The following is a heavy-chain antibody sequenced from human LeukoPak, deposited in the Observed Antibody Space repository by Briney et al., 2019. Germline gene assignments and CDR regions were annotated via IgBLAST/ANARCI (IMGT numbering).Heavy chain of an antibody. V-gene: IGHV4-59*01. CDR3: ARDGGATAYFDY. CDR1: GGSISSYY. J-gene: IGHJ4*02. Sequence: SETLSLTCTVSGGSISSYYWSWIRQPPGKGLEWIGYIYHSGSTNYNPSLKSRVTISLDTSKNQFSLKLSSVSAADTAVYYCARDGGATAYFDYWGQGTLVTVSS. D-gene: IGHD1-26*01. CDR2: IYHSGST.